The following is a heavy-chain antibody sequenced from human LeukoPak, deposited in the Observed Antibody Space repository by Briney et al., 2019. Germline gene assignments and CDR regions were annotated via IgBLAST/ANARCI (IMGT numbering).Heavy chain of an antibody. CDR3: ARDPRAGYDFWSGYYTEYFDY. CDR2: INHSGST. CDR1: GGSFSGYY. V-gene: IGHV4-34*01. J-gene: IGHJ4*02. D-gene: IGHD3-3*01. Sequence: TSETLSLTCAVYGGSFSGYYWSWIRQPPGKGLEWIGEINHSGSTNYNPSLKSRVTISVDTSKNQFSLKLSSVTAADTAVYYCARDPRAGYDFWSGYYTEYFDYWGQGTLVTVSS.